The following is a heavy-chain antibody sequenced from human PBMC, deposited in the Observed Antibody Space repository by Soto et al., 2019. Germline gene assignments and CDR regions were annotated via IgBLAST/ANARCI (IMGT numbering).Heavy chain of an antibody. J-gene: IGHJ3*02. CDR2: IYHSGST. V-gene: IGHV4-4*02. CDR1: SGSISSSNW. CDR3: ARGGLLWFGELLSGAFDI. Sequence: PSETLSLTCAVSSGSISSSNWWSWVRQPPGKGLEWIGEIYHSGSTNYNPSLKSRVTISVDKSKNQFSLKLSSVTAADTAVYHCARGGLLWFGELLSGAFDIWGQGTMVTVSS. D-gene: IGHD3-10*01.